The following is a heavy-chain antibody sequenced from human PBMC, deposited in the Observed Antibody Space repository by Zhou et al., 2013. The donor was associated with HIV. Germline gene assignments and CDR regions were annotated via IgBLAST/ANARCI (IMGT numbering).Heavy chain of an antibody. D-gene: IGHD3-3*01. Sequence: QVQLQQWGAGLLKPSETLSLTCAVYGVSFTDYHWTWVRQPPGGEPEWIGEIHHSGKTNYNPSLKGRVTISVDTSKKQFSLKMTSVTAADTAVYYCSRGHRFLEWKYYYMDVWGEGTTVNVFS. V-gene: IGHV4-34*02. J-gene: IGHJ6*03. CDR3: SRGHRFLEWKYYYMDV. CDR2: IHHSGKT. CDR1: GVSFTDYH.